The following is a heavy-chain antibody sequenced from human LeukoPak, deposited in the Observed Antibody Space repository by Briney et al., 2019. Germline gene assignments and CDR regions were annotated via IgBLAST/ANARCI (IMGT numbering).Heavy chain of an antibody. D-gene: IGHD4-17*01. CDR2: ISSSSSYI. Sequence: GGSLRLSCAASGFTFSSYSMNWVRQAPGKGLEWVSSISSSSSYIYYADSVKGRFTISRDNAKNSLYLQMNSLRAEDTAVYYRARDIPYGDYVGYWGQGTLVTVSS. J-gene: IGHJ4*02. CDR1: GFTFSSYS. CDR3: ARDIPYGDYVGY. V-gene: IGHV3-21*01.